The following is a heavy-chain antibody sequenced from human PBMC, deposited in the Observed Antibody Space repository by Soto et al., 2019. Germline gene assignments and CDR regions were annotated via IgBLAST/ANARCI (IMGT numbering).Heavy chain of an antibody. V-gene: IGHV3-23*01. CDR3: AKEERDSSGYYPDN. Sequence: GGSLRLSCAASGFTFSSYAMSWVRQAPGKGLEWVSAISGSGGSTYYADPVKGRFTISRDNSKNTLYLQMNSLRAEDTAVYYCAKEERDSSGYYPDNWGQGTLVTVSS. J-gene: IGHJ4*02. D-gene: IGHD3-22*01. CDR1: GFTFSSYA. CDR2: ISGSGGST.